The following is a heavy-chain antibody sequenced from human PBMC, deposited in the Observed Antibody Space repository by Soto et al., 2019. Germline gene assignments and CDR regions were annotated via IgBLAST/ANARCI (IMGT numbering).Heavy chain of an antibody. D-gene: IGHD1-26*01. Sequence: QVQLQQWGSGLLKPSETLSLTCAIYGGSFSDYYWHWIRQSPGKGLEWIGEIHLSGRVNFTPSLKSRTSLSMDTSRNQFFLTLRSVTAADTAVYFGARTPTRGASAWLDPWGRGHLVTVSS. CDR2: IHLSGRV. J-gene: IGHJ5*02. V-gene: IGHV4-34*01. CDR3: ARTPTRGASAWLDP. CDR1: GGSFSDYY.